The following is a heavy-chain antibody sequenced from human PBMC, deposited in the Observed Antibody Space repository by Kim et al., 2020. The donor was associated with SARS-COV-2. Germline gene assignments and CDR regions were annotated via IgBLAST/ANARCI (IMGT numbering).Heavy chain of an antibody. CDR3: ARCHYYDRRGSYWDNSFDF. CDR1: GYTYTDFW. V-gene: IGHV5-51*01. CDR2: VSPSDSTT. Sequence: GESLKISCEGTGYTYTDFWIAWVRHMPGKGLEWMGIVSPSDSTTKYSPSFQGQVTISADKSINTAFLQWRSLKASDTAMYYCARCHYYDRRGSYWDNSFDFWGLGTMVTVSS. D-gene: IGHD3-16*01. J-gene: IGHJ3*01.